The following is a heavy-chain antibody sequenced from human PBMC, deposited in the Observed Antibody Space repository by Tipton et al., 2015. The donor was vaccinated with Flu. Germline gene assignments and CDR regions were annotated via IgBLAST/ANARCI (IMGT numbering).Heavy chain of an antibody. D-gene: IGHD6-19*01. Sequence: SLRLSCEASGFSFSSYAMHWVRQAPGKGLEWVAVLSDDGNKKYYTDSVKGRFTISRDDSKSIAYLQMNSLKTEDTAVYYCTRSYSSGWYFDYWGQGTLVTVSS. V-gene: IGHV3-30-3*01. CDR2: LSDDGNKK. J-gene: IGHJ4*02. CDR3: TRSYSSGWYFDY. CDR1: GFSFSSYA.